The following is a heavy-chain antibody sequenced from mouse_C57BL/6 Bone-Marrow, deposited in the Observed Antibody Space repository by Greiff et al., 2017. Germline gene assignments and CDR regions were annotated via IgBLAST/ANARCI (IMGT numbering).Heavy chain of an antibody. Sequence: VQLQQSGAELARPGASVKLSCKASGYTFTSYGIRWVKQRTGQGLEWIGEIYPRSGNTYYNEKFKGKATLTADKSSSTAYMGLRSLTSEDSAVYFCARARADYDGSSCGYFEVWGTGTTVTVSS. CDR1: GYTFTSYG. D-gene: IGHD1-1*01. CDR3: ARARADYDGSSCGYFEV. J-gene: IGHJ1*03. V-gene: IGHV1-81*01. CDR2: IYPRSGNT.